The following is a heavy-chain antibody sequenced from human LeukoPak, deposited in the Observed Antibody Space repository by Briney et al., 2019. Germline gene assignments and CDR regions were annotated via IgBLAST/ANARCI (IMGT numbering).Heavy chain of an antibody. CDR1: GYTFTNYY. J-gene: IGHJ4*02. CDR2: TNPNGGST. V-gene: IGHV1-46*01. CDR3: ARGGGDCGGFYCYYFDY. Sequence: ASVKVSCKASGYTFTNYYMHWVRQAHAQGLEGMGLTNPNGGSTNYAQKFQGRVTMTRDTSTSTVYMELSSLRSDDTAVYYCARGGGDCGGFYCYYFDYWGQGNLVTVSS. D-gene: IGHD2-21*01.